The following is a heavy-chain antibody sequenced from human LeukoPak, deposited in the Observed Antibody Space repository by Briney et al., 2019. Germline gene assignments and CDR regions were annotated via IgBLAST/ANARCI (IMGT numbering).Heavy chain of an antibody. J-gene: IGHJ4*02. V-gene: IGHV3-7*01. CDR2: IKQDGSEK. D-gene: IGHD3-22*01. Sequence: GGSLRLSCAASGFTFSSYWMSCGRQAPGKGREWVANIKQDGSEKYYVDSVKGRFTISRDNAKTSLYLQMNSLRAADTAVYYCARDVLDYYDSSGYYLSSYFDYWGQGTLVTVSS. CDR1: GFTFSSYW. CDR3: ARDVLDYYDSSGYYLSSYFDY.